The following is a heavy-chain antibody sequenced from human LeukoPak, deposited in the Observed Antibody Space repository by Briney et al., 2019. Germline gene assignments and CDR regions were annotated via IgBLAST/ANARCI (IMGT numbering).Heavy chain of an antibody. J-gene: IGHJ4*02. CDR1: GGSFSGYY. D-gene: IGHD3-9*01. V-gene: IGHV4-34*01. CDR2: INHSGST. Sequence: PSETLSLTCAVYGGSFSGYYWSWIRQPPGKGLEWIGEINHSGSTNYNPSLKSRVTISVHTSKNQFSLKLSSVTAADTAVYYCARGETYYDKGFDYWGQGTLVTVSS. CDR3: ARGETYYDKGFDY.